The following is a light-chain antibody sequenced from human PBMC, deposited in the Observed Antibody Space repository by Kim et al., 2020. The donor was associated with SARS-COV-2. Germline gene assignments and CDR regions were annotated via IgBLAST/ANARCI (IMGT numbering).Light chain of an antibody. V-gene: IGKV3-20*01. CDR3: QHYGSSPGT. CDR2: GVA. CDR1: QSVGSTS. J-gene: IGKJ1*01. Sequence: SPGERATLSCRASQSVGSTSLGWYQQNAGQAPRLLIYGVARRAASIRKRCSGRWSAADFTLTSSRLEPEDVAVYYYQHYGSSPGTFGQGTKVDIK.